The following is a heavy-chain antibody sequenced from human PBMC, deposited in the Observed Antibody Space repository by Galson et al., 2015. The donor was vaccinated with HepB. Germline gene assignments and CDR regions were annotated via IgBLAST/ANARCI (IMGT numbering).Heavy chain of an antibody. J-gene: IGHJ4*02. CDR1: GYTFTSYD. CDR2: MNPDSGNT. D-gene: IGHD3-22*01. Sequence: SVKVSCKASGYTFTSYDINWVRQATGQGLEWMGWMNPDSGNTGYAPRFQGRVTMTRNTSISTAYMELSSLGSEDTAVYYCARWDPRESRYYDITGYFDYWGQGTLVTVSS. CDR3: ARWDPRESRYYDITGYFDY. V-gene: IGHV1-8*01.